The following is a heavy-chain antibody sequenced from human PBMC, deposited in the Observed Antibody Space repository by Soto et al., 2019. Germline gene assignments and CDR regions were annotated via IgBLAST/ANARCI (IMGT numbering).Heavy chain of an antibody. Sequence: SETLSLTFAVYGGSFSGYYWSWIRQPPGKGLEWIGEINHSGSTNYNPSLKSRVTISVDTSKNQFSLKLSSVTAADTAVYYCARRIAVAGYSGGFDPWGQGTLVT. J-gene: IGHJ5*02. CDR1: GGSFSGYY. CDR3: ARRIAVAGYSGGFDP. D-gene: IGHD6-19*01. V-gene: IGHV4-34*01. CDR2: INHSGST.